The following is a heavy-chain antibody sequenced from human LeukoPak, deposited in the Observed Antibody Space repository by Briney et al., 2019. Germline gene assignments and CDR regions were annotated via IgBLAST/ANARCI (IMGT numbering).Heavy chain of an antibody. J-gene: IGHJ4*02. D-gene: IGHD5-18*01. CDR3: ARHLSGITGYTYGRGIDY. Sequence: GGSLRLSCEASGFSFPYGMSWVRQAPGKGLEWVANIKKDGSEKYYVDSVKGRFTISRDNAKTSLYLQMNSLRAEDTAVYYCARHLSGITGYTYGRGIDYWGQGTLVTVSS. CDR2: IKKDGSEK. CDR1: GFSFPYG. V-gene: IGHV3-7*01.